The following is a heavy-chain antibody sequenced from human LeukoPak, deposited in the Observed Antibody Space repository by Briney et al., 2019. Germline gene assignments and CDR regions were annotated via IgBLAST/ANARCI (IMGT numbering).Heavy chain of an antibody. CDR1: GDSVSRSDSY. Sequence: SETLSLTCSVSGDSVSRSDSYWDWIRQPPGKGLEWIGTIYYSGRNYYSPSLKSRVTMSVDPSNNQFSLNLRSVTAADTALYYCARRRYYDGSGYLEWGQGTLLSVSS. D-gene: IGHD3-22*01. CDR2: IYYSGRN. J-gene: IGHJ1*01. CDR3: ARRRYYDGSGYLE. V-gene: IGHV4-39*01.